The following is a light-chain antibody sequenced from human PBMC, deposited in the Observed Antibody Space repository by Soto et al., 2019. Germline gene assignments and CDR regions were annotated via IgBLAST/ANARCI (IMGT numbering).Light chain of an antibody. J-gene: IGLJ1*01. Sequence: QSVLTQPASVSGSHGQSITISCTGTSSDVGSYNLVSWYQQHPGKAPKLMIYEVSKRPSGVSNRFSGSKSGNTASLTISGLQAEDEADYYCCSYAGSSTYVFGTG. CDR1: SSDVGSYNL. V-gene: IGLV2-23*02. CDR2: EVS. CDR3: CSYAGSSTYV.